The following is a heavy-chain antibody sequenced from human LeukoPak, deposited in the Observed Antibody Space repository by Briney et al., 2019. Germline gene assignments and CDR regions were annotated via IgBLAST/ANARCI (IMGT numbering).Heavy chain of an antibody. D-gene: IGHD2-15*01. J-gene: IGHJ4*02. Sequence: ASVKVSCKASGYTFTGYYMHWVRQAPGQGLEWMGWINPNSGGTNYAQKFQRRVTMTRDTSISTAYMELSRLRSDDTAVYYCAREVVVAATGFDYWGQGTLVTVSS. CDR3: AREVVVAATGFDY. CDR2: INPNSGGT. CDR1: GYTFTGYY. V-gene: IGHV1-2*02.